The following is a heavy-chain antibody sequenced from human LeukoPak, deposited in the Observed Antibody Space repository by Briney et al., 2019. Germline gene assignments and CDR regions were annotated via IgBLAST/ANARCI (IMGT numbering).Heavy chain of an antibody. CDR1: GESFSGYY. CDR2: INHSGST. D-gene: IGHD2-2*02. V-gene: IGHV4-34*01. J-gene: IGHJ4*02. CDR3: ARVSCSSTSCYTAFDY. Sequence: PSETLSLTCAVYGESFSGYYWSWIRQPPGKGLEWIGEINHSGSTNYNPSLKSRVTISVDTSKNQFSLKLSSVTAADTAVYYCARVSCSSTSCYTAFDYWGQGTLVTVSS.